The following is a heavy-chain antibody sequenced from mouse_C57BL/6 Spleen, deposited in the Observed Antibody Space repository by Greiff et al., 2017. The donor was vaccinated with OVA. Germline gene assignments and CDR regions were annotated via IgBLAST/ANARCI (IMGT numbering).Heavy chain of an antibody. Sequence: LQQPGAELVKPGASVKLSCKASGYTFTSYWMQWVKQRPGQGLEWIGEIDPSDSYTNYNQKFKGKATLTVDTSSSTAYMQLSSLTSEDSAVYYCARRGAQATAYWGQGTLVTVSA. J-gene: IGHJ3*01. V-gene: IGHV1-50*01. CDR3: ARRGAQATAY. D-gene: IGHD3-2*02. CDR2: IDPSDSYT. CDR1: GYTFTSYW.